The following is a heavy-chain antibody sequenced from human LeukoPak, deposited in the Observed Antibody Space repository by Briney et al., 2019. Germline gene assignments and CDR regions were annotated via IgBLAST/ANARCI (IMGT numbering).Heavy chain of an antibody. D-gene: IGHD1-26*01. CDR2: IYYTGST. CDR3: TRRTGSRSN. V-gene: IGHV4-39*01. J-gene: IGHJ4*02. CDR1: GGSIISSSDY. Sequence: SETLSLTCTVSGGSIISSSDYWGWIRQPPGKGLEWIAAIYYTGSTHYNPSLRSRVTISVDTSKNQFSLRLTSVTAADTAVYYCTRRTGSRSNWGQGTLVTVDS.